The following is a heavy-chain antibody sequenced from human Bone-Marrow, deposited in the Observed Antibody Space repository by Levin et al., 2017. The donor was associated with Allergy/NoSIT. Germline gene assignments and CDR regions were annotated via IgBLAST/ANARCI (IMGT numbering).Heavy chain of an antibody. V-gene: IGHV4-39*01. CDR1: GGSISSSSYY. Sequence: SETLSLTCTVSGGSISSSSYYWGWIRQPPGTGLEWIGSIYYSGSTYYNPSLKSRVTISVDTSKNQFSLKLSSVTAADTAVYYCASQYYDILTGSFDYWGQGTLVTVSS. CDR2: IYYSGST. J-gene: IGHJ4*02. D-gene: IGHD3-9*01. CDR3: ASQYYDILTGSFDY.